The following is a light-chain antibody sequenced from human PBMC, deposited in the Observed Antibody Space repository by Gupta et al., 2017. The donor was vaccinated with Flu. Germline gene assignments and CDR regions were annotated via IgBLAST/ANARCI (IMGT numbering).Light chain of an antibody. J-gene: IGLJ3*02. CDR1: SSDFTSHNS. CDR3: CSMTITDSRV. V-gene: IGLV2-11*01. CDR2: DIT. Sequence: HSALTQPRSVSGSHGQSVTISCTGSSSDFTSHNSVSWYQQTPGKGPKLLVYDITKRPSGVPDRFSGSQSGNTVSLTVSGLKADDEADYYCCSMTITDSRVFGGGTKLTVL.